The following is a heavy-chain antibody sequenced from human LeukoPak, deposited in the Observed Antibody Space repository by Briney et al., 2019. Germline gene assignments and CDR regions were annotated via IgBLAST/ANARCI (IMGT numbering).Heavy chain of an antibody. CDR1: RYTFTGYY. D-gene: IGHD3-9*01. CDR2: INPNSGGT. CDR3: AKGLRYFDRDAFDI. V-gene: IGHV1-2*02. Sequence: ASVKVSCKASRYTFTGYYIHWVRQAPGQGLEWMGWINPNSGGTNYAQKLQGRVTMTRDTSISTAYMELNSLRAEDTALYYCAKGLRYFDRDAFDIWGQGTMVTVSS. J-gene: IGHJ3*02.